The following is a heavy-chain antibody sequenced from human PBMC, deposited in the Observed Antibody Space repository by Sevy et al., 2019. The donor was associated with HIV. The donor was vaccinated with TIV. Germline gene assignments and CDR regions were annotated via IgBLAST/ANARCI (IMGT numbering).Heavy chain of an antibody. D-gene: IGHD3-10*01. CDR1: GFPFSDYQ. J-gene: IGHJ4*02. CDR2: ISNDGSKT. CDR3: ASLIDGVYTLLFDF. V-gene: IGHV3-30*03. Sequence: GGSLRLSCAVSGFPFSDYQMHWVRQAPGKGLEWLAVISNDGSKTYYAVSVKGRFTFSRDNSKNTLYLHMNSLRAEDTALYYCASLIDGVYTLLFDFWGQGILVTVSS.